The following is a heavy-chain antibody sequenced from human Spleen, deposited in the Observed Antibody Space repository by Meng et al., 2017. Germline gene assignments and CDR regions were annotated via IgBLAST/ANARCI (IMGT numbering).Heavy chain of an antibody. V-gene: IGHV4-34*01. CDR1: GGSFRGNYY. D-gene: IGHD6-13*01. J-gene: IGHJ4*02. CDR2: INHSGST. Sequence: QVQLQEWGSGLVKPSHTLSLTCGVYGGSFRGNYYWRWIRQSQEKGLEWIGEINHSGSTNYNPSLHSRVTRSVDTSQTNLSLKLSSVTAADSAVYYCARGPKQQLVRGLVYFHYWGQGTLVTVSS. CDR3: ARGPKQQLVRGLVYFHY.